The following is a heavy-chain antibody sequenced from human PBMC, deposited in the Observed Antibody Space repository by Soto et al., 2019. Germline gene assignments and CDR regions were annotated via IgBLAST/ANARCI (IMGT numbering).Heavy chain of an antibody. J-gene: IGHJ4*02. CDR3: ARATFFRKGYSAATDYYFFDY. Sequence: QLLLQESASGLVKPSQTLSLTCAVSGGSISSGTFSWTWIRQPPGKGLEFIGSIYYTGGTYYNPSLKSRVTISLDRSKNQLSLNLSSVAAAATAMYYCARATFFRKGYSAATDYYFFDYWGQGTLVTVSS. D-gene: IGHD2-15*01. V-gene: IGHV4-30-2*01. CDR1: GGSISSGTFS. CDR2: IYYTGGT.